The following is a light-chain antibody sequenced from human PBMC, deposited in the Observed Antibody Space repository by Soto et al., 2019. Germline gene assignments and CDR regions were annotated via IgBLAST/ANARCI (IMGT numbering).Light chain of an antibody. V-gene: IGKV3-15*01. Sequence: TQSPAPISVSQGERATLSCRASESVXSNFGWYEPRPGQAPRLVISYESTRATVILARFSGGGSGREFTLNIISTHSVDFAGYYCRHYNSMSLRTFGQGTRMEIK. CDR1: ESVXSN. CDR3: RHYNSMSLRT. J-gene: IGKJ5*01. CDR2: YES.